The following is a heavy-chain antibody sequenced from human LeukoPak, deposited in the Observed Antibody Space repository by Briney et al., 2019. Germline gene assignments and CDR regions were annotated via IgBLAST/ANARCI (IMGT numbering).Heavy chain of an antibody. J-gene: IGHJ4*02. CDR1: GVSVTSYY. CDR2: IYTSGST. D-gene: IGHD6-13*01. CDR3: ARFTADSSSSSGYYFDY. V-gene: IGHV4-4*07. Sequence: SETLSLTCTVSGVSVTSYYWSWLLQPAGKGLEWIGRIYTSGSTSYNPSLRSRLTMSVDTSKNQFSLNLSSVTAADTAVYYCARFTADSSSSSGYYFDYWGQGTLVTVSP.